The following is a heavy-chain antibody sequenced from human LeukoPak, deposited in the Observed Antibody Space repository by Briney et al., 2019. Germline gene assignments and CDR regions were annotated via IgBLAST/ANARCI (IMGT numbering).Heavy chain of an antibody. V-gene: IGHV3-33*06. CDR3: AKPEYCGGDCYSSPFQH. D-gene: IGHD2-21*02. Sequence: SGRSLRLSCAASGFTFSNYGMHWVRQAPGKGLEWVAIIWYDGSNKYYADSVKGRFTISRDNSKNTLYLQMNSLRAEDTAVYYCAKPEYCGGDCYSSPFQHWGQGTLVTVSS. J-gene: IGHJ1*01. CDR1: GFTFSNYG. CDR2: IWYDGSNK.